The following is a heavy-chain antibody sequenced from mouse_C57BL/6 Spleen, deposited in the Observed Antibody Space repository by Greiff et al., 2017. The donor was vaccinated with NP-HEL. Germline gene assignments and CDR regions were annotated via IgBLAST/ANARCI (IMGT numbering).Heavy chain of an antibody. CDR3: ARSGISIDYYGSAYYAMDY. J-gene: IGHJ4*01. CDR1: GYTFTSYW. V-gene: IGHV1-59*01. CDR2: IDPSDSYT. D-gene: IGHD1-1*01. Sequence: VQLQQPGAELVRPGTSVKLSCKASGYTFTSYWMHWVKQRPGQGLEWIGVIDPSDSYTNYNQKFKGKATLTVDTSSSTAYMQLSSLTSEDSAVYYCARSGISIDYYGSAYYAMDYWGQGTSVTVSS.